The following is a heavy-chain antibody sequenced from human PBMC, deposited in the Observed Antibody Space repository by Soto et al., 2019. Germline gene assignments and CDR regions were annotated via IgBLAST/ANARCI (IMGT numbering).Heavy chain of an antibody. D-gene: IGHD3-10*01. CDR1: GFTFSSYA. CDR2: ISGSGGST. V-gene: IGHV3-23*01. CDR3: AKLNGWFGELHY. Sequence: EVQLLESGGGLVQPGGSLRLSCAASGFTFSSYAMSWVRQAPGKGLEWVSAISGSGGSTYYADSVKGRFTISRDNSKNTLYLQMNSLRAEDTVVYYCAKLNGWFGELHYWGQGTLVTVSS. J-gene: IGHJ4*02.